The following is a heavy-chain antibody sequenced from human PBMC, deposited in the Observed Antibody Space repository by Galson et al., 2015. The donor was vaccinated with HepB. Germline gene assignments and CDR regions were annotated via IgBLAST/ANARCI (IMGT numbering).Heavy chain of an antibody. D-gene: IGHD6-19*01. J-gene: IGHJ4*02. CDR2: IWYDGSNK. V-gene: IGHV3-33*01. CDR1: GFTFSSYG. Sequence: SLRLSCAASGFTFSSYGMHWVRQAPGKGLEWVAVIWYDGSNKYYADSVKGRFTISRDNSKNTLCLQMNSLRAEDTAVYYCAREGGSGWFRNWGQGTLVTVSS. CDR3: AREGGSGWFRN.